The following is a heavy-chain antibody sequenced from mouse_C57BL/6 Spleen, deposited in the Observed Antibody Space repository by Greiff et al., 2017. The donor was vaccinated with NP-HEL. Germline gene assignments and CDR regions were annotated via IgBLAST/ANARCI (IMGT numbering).Heavy chain of an antibody. V-gene: IGHV3-6*01. CDR2: ISYDGSN. J-gene: IGHJ2*01. CDR1: GYSITSGYY. Sequence: EVQLQESGPGLVKPSQSLSLTCSVTGYSITSGYYWNWIRQFPGNKLEWMGYISYDGSNNYNPSLKNRISITRDTSKNQFFLKLNSVTTEDTATYYCARAPYISMGYYFDYWGQGTTLTVSS. D-gene: IGHD2-10*02. CDR3: ARAPYISMGYYFDY.